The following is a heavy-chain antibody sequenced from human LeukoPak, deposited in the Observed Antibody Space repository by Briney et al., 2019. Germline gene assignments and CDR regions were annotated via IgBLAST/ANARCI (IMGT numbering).Heavy chain of an antibody. V-gene: IGHV4-38-2*02. Sequence: SETLSLTCTVSSFSISTGYYWDWIRQPPGKGLEWIGTFYHGGSTYYNPSLKSRVTISVDTSKNQFSLKLSSVTAADTAVYYCARARLGYGSGSYYLPYYYYMDVWGKGTTVTISS. CDR3: ARARLGYGSGSYYLPYYYYMDV. CDR1: SFSISTGYY. D-gene: IGHD3-10*01. CDR2: FYHGGST. J-gene: IGHJ6*03.